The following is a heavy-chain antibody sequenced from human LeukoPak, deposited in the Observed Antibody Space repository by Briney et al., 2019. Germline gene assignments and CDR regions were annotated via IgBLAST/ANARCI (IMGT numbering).Heavy chain of an antibody. Sequence: TSETLSLTCTVSGGSISTYYWSWIRQPAGKDLEWIGHIYSSGSTNYNPSLKSRVTMSVDTSKNQLPLKLNSVTAADTAVYYCARGYGSGSNWFDPWGQGTLVIVSS. CDR3: ARGYGSGSNWFDP. D-gene: IGHD3-10*01. CDR1: GGSISTYY. J-gene: IGHJ5*02. CDR2: IYSSGST. V-gene: IGHV4-4*07.